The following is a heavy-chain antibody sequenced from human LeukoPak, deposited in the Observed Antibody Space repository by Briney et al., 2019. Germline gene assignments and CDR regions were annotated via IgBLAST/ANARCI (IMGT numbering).Heavy chain of an antibody. CDR2: ISAYNGNT. D-gene: IGHD2-21*01. Sequence: ASVKVSCTASGYTFTRYGISWVRQAPGQGLEWMGWISAYNGNTNYAQKLQGRVTMTTDTSTSTAYMELRTLRSDDTAVYYCARHLYGGLDAFDIWGQGTMVTVSS. V-gene: IGHV1-18*01. J-gene: IGHJ3*02. CDR1: GYTFTRYG. CDR3: ARHLYGGLDAFDI.